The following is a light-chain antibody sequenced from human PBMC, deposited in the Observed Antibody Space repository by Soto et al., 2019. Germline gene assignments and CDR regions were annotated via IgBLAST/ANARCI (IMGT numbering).Light chain of an antibody. J-gene: IGKJ4*01. CDR2: DAL. CDR1: ENIYNY. Sequence: EIVLTQSPATLSLSPGQRATLSCRASENIYNYLAWYQQKPGQAPRLLIYDALSRATGIPARFSGSGSGTDFTLTISSLEPEDFAVYYCQQRSKWPLTFGGGTKVEIK. V-gene: IGKV3-11*01. CDR3: QQRSKWPLT.